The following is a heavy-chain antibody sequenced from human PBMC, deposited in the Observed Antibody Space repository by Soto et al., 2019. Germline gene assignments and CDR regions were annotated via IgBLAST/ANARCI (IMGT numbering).Heavy chain of an antibody. CDR1: GDSVNSYY. J-gene: IGHJ4*02. Sequence: QVQLQESGPGLVKPSETLSLTCTVTGDSVNSYYWSWMRQPPGKGLECMGYVYYSGSTNYNPSLKSRVTISDETSKNQISLRLKSVTAADTAGYYCARSETSCIHYFDYWGQGSLVTVSS. CDR2: VYYSGST. D-gene: IGHD2-15*01. CDR3: ARSETSCIHYFDY. V-gene: IGHV4-59*02.